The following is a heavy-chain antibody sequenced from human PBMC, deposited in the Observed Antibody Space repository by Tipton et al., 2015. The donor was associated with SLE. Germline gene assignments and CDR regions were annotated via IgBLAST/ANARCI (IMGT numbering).Heavy chain of an antibody. V-gene: IGHV3-73*01. CDR2: IRSKANSYAT. CDR3: TRHRGSIVGKDY. Sequence: SLRLSCAASGFTFSGSAMHWVRQASGKGLEWVGRIRSKANSYATAYAASVKGRFTISRDDSKNTAYLQMNSLKTEDTAVYYCTRHRGSIVGKDYWGQGTLVTVSS. J-gene: IGHJ4*02. D-gene: IGHD1-26*01. CDR1: GFTFSGSA.